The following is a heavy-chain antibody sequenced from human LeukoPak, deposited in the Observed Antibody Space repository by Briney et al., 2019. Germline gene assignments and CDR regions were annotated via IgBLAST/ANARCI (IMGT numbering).Heavy chain of an antibody. CDR2: ISSSGSST. D-gene: IGHD6-19*01. J-gene: IGHJ4*02. CDR1: GSTFSDYY. CDR3: ARDSQWLPDY. V-gene: IGHV3-11*04. Sequence: GGSLRLSCAASGSTFSDYYMSWIRQAPGKGLEWVSYISSSGSSTYYADSVRGRFTISRDNAKNSLYLQMNSLRADDTAVYYCARDSQWLPDYWGQGTLVTVSS.